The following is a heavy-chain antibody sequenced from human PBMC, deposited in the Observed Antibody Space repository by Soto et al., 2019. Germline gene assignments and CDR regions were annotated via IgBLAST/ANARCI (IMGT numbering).Heavy chain of an antibody. CDR3: ARGSHYDSSGYYWGFDY. J-gene: IGHJ4*01. CDR1: GCTFSSYA. Sequence: SVKVSFKASGCTFSSYAINWVRQAPGQGLEWLGKIIPIFATASYAQNFQGRVTLTADESTSTAYMELSRLRSEDTAVYYCARGSHYDSSGYYWGFDYCGQRTLVTVSS. V-gene: IGHV1-69*13. CDR2: IIPIFATA. D-gene: IGHD3-22*01.